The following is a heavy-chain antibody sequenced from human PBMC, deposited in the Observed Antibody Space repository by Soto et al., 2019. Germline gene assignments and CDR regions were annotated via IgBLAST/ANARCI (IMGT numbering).Heavy chain of an antibody. CDR3: ASALVYDAFDI. CDR2: INPSGGST. CDR1: GYTFTSYY. V-gene: IGHV1-46*01. Sequence: ASVKVSCKASGYTFTSYYMHWVRQAPGQGLEWMGIINPSGGSTXXXXXXXXXXXXXXXXXXXTVYMELSSLRSEDTAVYYCASALVYDAFDIWGQGTMVTVSS. J-gene: IGHJ3*02.